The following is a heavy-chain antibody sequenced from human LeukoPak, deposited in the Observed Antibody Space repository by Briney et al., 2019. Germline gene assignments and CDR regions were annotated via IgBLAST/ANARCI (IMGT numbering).Heavy chain of an antibody. Sequence: ASVKVSCKASGGTFSSYAISWVRQAPGQGLEWMGGIIPIFGTANYAQKFQGRVTITADKSTSTAYMELSSLRSEDTAVYYCARDYYDSSGSERYYYYYYMDVWGKGTTVTVSS. V-gene: IGHV1-69*06. J-gene: IGHJ6*03. CDR1: GGTFSSYA. CDR3: ARDYYDSSGSERYYYYYYMDV. CDR2: IIPIFGTA. D-gene: IGHD3-22*01.